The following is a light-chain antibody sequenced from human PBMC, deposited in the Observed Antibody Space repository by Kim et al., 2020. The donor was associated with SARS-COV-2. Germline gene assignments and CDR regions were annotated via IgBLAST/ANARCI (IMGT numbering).Light chain of an antibody. CDR2: GNI. V-gene: IGLV1-40*01. CDR1: NSNIGAGYD. Sequence: VTIACTGSNSNIGAGYDVHWYQQLPGTAPKVLIYGNINRPSGVPDRFSGSKSGTSASLAITGLQAEDEADYYCQSYDSSLSAYVVFGGGTQLTVL. CDR3: QSYDSSLSAYVV. J-gene: IGLJ2*01.